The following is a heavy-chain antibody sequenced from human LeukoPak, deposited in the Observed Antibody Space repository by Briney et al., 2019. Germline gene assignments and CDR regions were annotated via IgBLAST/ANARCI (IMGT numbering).Heavy chain of an antibody. V-gene: IGHV4-39*01. CDR2: IYYSGST. D-gene: IGHD3-22*01. CDR3: ARHPRSGFNANFFDY. J-gene: IGHJ4*02. Sequence: PSETLSLICTVSGGSISSSSYYWGWIRQPPGKGLEWIGSIYYSGSTYYNPSLKSRVTISVDTSKNQFSLKLSSVTAADTAVYYCARHPRSGFNANFFDYWGQGTLVTVSS. CDR1: GGSISSSSYY.